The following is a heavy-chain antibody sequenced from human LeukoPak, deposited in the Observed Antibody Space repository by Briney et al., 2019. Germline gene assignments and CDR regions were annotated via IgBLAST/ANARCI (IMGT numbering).Heavy chain of an antibody. J-gene: IGHJ4*02. CDR2: IYHSGST. CDR1: GYSISSGYY. V-gene: IGHV4-38-2*02. Sequence: SETLSLTCTVSGYSISSGYYWGWTRQPPGKGLEWIGTIYHSGSTYYNPSLKSRVTISVDTSKNQFSLKLSSVTAADTAVYYCAGTYSGYDPFDYWGQGTLVTVSS. CDR3: AGTYSGYDPFDY. D-gene: IGHD5-12*01.